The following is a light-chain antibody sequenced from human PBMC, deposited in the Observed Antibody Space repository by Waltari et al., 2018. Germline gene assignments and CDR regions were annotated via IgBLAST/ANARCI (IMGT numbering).Light chain of an antibody. J-gene: IGLJ3*02. Sequence: SSELTQGPDVSVALGQTVKITCHGDSLRTSYASWYQVKPGQAPILVLFGKEKRPSGIPDRISGYSSGTTSSLTITGTQAEDEADYYCHSRKGSDNQVVLGGGTKLTVL. V-gene: IGLV3-19*01. CDR3: HSRKGSDNQVV. CDR1: SLRTSY. CDR2: GKE.